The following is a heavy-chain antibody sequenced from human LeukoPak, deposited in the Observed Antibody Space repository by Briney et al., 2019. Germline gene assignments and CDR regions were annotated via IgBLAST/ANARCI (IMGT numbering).Heavy chain of an antibody. CDR1: GFTFSSYW. D-gene: IGHD6-13*01. J-gene: IGHJ4*02. CDR3: ERVISGIAAAGYDY. V-gene: IGHV3-7*01. Sequence: GGSLRLSCAACGFTFSSYWMSWVRQAPGKGLEWVANIKQDGSEKYYVDSVKGRFTISRDNAKYSLHLQMNSLRAEDTAVYYCERVISGIAAAGYDYWGQGTMVTVSS. CDR2: IKQDGSEK.